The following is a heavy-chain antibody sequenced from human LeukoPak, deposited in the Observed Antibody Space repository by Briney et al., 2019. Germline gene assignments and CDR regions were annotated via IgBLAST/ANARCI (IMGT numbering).Heavy chain of an antibody. CDR3: AKDGTAMVTRTPPNYYYMDV. CDR2: IYSGGST. CDR1: GFTVSSNY. V-gene: IGHV3-66*02. J-gene: IGHJ6*03. Sequence: PGGSLRLSCAASGFTVSSNYMSWVRQAPGKGLEWVSVIYSGGSTYYADSVKGRFTISRDNSKNTLYLQMNSLRAEDTAVYYCAKDGTAMVTRTPPNYYYMDVWGKGTTVTVSS. D-gene: IGHD5-18*01.